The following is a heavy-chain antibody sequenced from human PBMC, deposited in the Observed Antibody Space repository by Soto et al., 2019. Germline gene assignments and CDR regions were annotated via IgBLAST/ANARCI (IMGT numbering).Heavy chain of an antibody. J-gene: IGHJ6*02. CDR1: GLGVRNNY. CDR3: VRPLPSGRNYGMDV. D-gene: IGHD3-10*01. Sequence: EVRLEESGGGLIQPGGSLRLSCTAYGLGVRNNYMSWVRQAPGMGLEWVSVIYNDGTTYYADSVKGRFTLSRDTSKNTLSLQMDSLSAEDTAVYYRVRPLPSGRNYGMDVWGQGTTVTVSS. V-gene: IGHV3-53*01. CDR2: IYNDGTT.